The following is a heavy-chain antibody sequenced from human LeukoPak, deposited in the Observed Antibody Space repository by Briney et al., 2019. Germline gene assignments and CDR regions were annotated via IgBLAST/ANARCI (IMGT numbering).Heavy chain of an antibody. D-gene: IGHD3-10*01. CDR3: ARAQPDYGSGSYYNNY. CDR2: IKQDGSEK. V-gene: IGHV3-7*01. Sequence: GGSLRLSCAASGFTFSSYIMNWVRQAPGKGLEWVANIKQDGSEKYYVDSVKGRFTISRDNAKNSLYLQMNSLRAEDTAVYYCARAQPDYGSGSYYNNYWGQGTLVTVSS. J-gene: IGHJ4*02. CDR1: GFTFSSYI.